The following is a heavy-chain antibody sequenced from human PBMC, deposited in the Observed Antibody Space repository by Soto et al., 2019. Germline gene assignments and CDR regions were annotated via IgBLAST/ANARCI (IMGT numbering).Heavy chain of an antibody. D-gene: IGHD2-21*02. CDR1: GDSVSSNSAA. CDR2: TYYRSKWYN. CDR3: AREVVVTAASYYYYGMDV. J-gene: IGHJ6*02. V-gene: IGHV6-1*01. Sequence: SQTLSLTCAISGDSVSSNSAAWNWIRQSPSRGLEWLGRTYYRSKWYNDYAVSVKSRITINPDTSKNQYYLQLNSVTPEDTAVYYCAREVVVTAASYYYYGMDVWGQGTTVTVSS.